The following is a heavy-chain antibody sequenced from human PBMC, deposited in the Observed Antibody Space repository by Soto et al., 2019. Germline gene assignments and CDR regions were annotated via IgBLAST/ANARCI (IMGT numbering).Heavy chain of an antibody. CDR3: ARVHSSSWILRMAFDI. CDR1: GDSVSSNSAA. Sequence: PSQTLSLTCAISGDSVSSNSAAWNWIRQSPSRGLEWLGRTYYRSKWYNDYAVSVKSRITINPDTSKNQFSLQLNSVTPEDTAVYYCARVHSSSWILRMAFDIWGQGTMVTVSS. J-gene: IGHJ3*02. V-gene: IGHV6-1*01. D-gene: IGHD6-13*01. CDR2: TYYRSKWYN.